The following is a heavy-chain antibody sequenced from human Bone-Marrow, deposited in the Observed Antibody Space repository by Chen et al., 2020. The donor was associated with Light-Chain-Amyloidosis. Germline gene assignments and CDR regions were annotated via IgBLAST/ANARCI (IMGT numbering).Heavy chain of an antibody. CDR2: IDSSGTYI. Sequence: GLVKPGGSLDLPGQASDLPLASYTMNWVRQAPGKGLEWVSSIDSSGTYINYADSTRGRFSISRDNAKNSLYLQITSLRAEDTAVYYCARDQVEYKFFYYMDVWGKGTTVTVSS. CDR3: ARDQVEYKFFYYMDV. V-gene: IGHV3-21*06. D-gene: IGHD6-6*01. CDR1: DLPLASYT. J-gene: IGHJ6*03.